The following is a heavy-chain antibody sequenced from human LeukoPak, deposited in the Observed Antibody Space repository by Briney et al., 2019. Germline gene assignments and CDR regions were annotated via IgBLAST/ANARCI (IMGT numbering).Heavy chain of an antibody. V-gene: IGHV4-59*08. CDR3: ARQRGRWDSFDY. D-gene: IGHD1-26*01. Sequence: SETLTLTCTVSGGSISGYYWSWIRQPPGKGLEWIAYIYYSGSTNYNAALKSRVTISVGTYKNQFSLKLSYGTAADTAVYYCARQRGRWDSFDYWGQGTLVTVSS. J-gene: IGHJ4*02. CDR2: IYYSGST. CDR1: GGSISGYY.